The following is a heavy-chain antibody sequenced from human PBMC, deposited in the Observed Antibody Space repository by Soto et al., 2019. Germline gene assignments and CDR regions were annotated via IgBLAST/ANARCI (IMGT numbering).Heavy chain of an antibody. CDR2: IYYSGST. Sequence: SETLSLTCTVSGGSISSGDYYWSWIRQPSGKGLEWIGYIYYSGSTYYNPSLKSRVTISVDTCKNQFSLKLSSVTAADTAVYYCASGDYESLDYWGQGTLVTVSS. CDR1: GGSISSGDYY. CDR3: ASGDYESLDY. D-gene: IGHD4-17*01. J-gene: IGHJ4*02. V-gene: IGHV4-30-4*01.